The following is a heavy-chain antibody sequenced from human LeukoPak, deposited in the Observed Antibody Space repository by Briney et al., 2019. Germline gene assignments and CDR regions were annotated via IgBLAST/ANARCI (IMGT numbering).Heavy chain of an antibody. CDR1: GFTLRSDS. CDR2: ICSSSSYI. D-gene: IGHD6-13*01. J-gene: IGHJ5*02. V-gene: IGHV3-21*01. CDR3: ARDLEAPGTPPWFDP. Sequence: GRTLCLSCAVSGFTLRSDSMNWVPEAPGKGRVWGSSICSSSSYISYADSAKGRFHIPGDNAKSSLYLQMHSLRAEDTAVYFCARDLEAPGTPPWFDPWGQGTLVTVST.